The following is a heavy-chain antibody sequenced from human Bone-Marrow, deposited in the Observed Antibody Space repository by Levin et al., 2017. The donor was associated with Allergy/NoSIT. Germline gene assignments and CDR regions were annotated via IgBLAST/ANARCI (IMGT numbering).Heavy chain of an antibody. D-gene: IGHD6-25*01. V-gene: IGHV3-30*18. CDR3: AKGGSGNYYYYGMDA. J-gene: IGHJ6*02. Sequence: PGGSLRLSCAASGFTFSTYGMHWVSQAPGKGLEWVAVISFDGSDKYYADSVKGRFTISRDNSKNTLDLQMNSLRPEDTAVYYCAKGGSGNYYYYGMDAWGQGTTVTVSS. CDR1: GFTFSTYG. CDR2: ISFDGSDK.